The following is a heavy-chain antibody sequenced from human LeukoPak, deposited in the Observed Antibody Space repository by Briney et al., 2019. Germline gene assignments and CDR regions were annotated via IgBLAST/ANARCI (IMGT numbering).Heavy chain of an antibody. J-gene: IGHJ4*02. CDR2: INHSGST. CDR3: ARGRAVAGTLPHVFDY. D-gene: IGHD6-19*01. CDR1: GGSFSTYY. Sequence: SETLSLTCAVYGGSFSTYYWSWIRQPPGKGLEWIGEINHSGSTNYNPSLKSRVTISVDTSKNQFSLKLSSVTAADTAVYYCARGRAVAGTLPHVFDYWGQGTLVTVSS. V-gene: IGHV4-34*01.